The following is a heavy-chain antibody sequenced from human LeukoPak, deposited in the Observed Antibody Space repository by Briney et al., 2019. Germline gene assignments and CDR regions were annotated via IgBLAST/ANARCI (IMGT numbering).Heavy chain of an antibody. CDR1: GFTVSSNY. V-gene: IGHV3-53*04. Sequence: GGSLRLSCAASGFTVSSNYMSWVRQAPGKGLEWVSVIYSGGSTYYADSVKGRFTISRHNSKNTLYLQMNSLRAEDTAVYYWASSWTALLFGMDVWGQGTTVTVSS. D-gene: IGHD6-13*01. CDR2: IYSGGST. J-gene: IGHJ6*02. CDR3: ASSWTALLFGMDV.